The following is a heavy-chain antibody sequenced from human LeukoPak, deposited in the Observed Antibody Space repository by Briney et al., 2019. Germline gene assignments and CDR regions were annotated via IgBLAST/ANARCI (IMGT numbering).Heavy chain of an antibody. Sequence: ASVKVSCKASGYTFTSYGISWVRQAPGQGLEWMGWIIAFNGNTNYAQKLQGRVTMTTDTSTSTAYMELRSLRSGDTAVYYCATDIGTYQFDYWGQGTLVTVSS. CDR3: ATDIGTYQFDY. CDR2: IIAFNGNT. J-gene: IGHJ4*02. CDR1: GYTFTSYG. D-gene: IGHD1-26*01. V-gene: IGHV1-18*01.